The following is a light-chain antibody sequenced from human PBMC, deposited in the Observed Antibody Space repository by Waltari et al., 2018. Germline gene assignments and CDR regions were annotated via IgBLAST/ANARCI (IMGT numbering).Light chain of an antibody. CDR3: QVWDSNSDHQV. CDR1: DIGSKS. Sequence: SYVLSQPPSVSVAPGQTAMITCGGNDIGSKSVPWYQQKPGQAPVLAVFDNNNRPSGFPERFSGSSSGNTATLTISSVDAGDEADYYCQVWDSNSDHQVFGTGTKVTAL. CDR2: DNN. J-gene: IGLJ1*01. V-gene: IGLV3-21*02.